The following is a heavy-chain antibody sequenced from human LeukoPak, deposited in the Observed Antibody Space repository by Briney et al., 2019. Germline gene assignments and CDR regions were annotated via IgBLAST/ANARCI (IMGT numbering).Heavy chain of an antibody. J-gene: IGHJ4*02. CDR3: AKMTIHGDSVL. D-gene: IGHD4-17*01. Sequence: PSETLSLTCTLSGGSDSIDYWNLIRQAPGKGMEWIAYIHNTGRTNYNPSLKSRLFVSVDRSKNQASLNLNSMTAADTAIYYCAKMTIHGDSVLWGQGILVTVSS. CDR1: GGSDSIDY. CDR2: IHNTGRT. V-gene: IGHV4-59*02.